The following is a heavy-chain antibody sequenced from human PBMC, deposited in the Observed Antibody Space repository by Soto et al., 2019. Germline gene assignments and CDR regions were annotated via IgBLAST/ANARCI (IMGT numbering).Heavy chain of an antibody. CDR1: GGSMSSYY. D-gene: IGHD1-26*01. CDR2: ISYSGRT. J-gene: IGHJ5*02. Sequence: QVQLQESGPGLVKPSETLSLTCTVSGGSMSSYYWSWIRQPPGKGLECSGYISYSGRTKYNYSLKTRVPISVDTSKSQFSLRLAAVTAEDPAVYDCGRSYSRDGVSCSWSYPWCQGTLVTVPS. CDR3: GRSYSRDGVSCSWSYP. V-gene: IGHV4-59*01.